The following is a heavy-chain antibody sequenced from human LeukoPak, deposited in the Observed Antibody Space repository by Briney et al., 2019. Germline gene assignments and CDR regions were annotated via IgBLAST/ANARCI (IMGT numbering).Heavy chain of an antibody. CDR1: GGSISSGSYY. J-gene: IGHJ6*03. V-gene: IGHV4-61*10. CDR3: ARTVGYCSGGSCYSVWYYYYYMDV. D-gene: IGHD2-15*01. Sequence: SETLSLTCTVSGGSISSGSYYWSWIRQPAGKGLEWIGRIYYSGSTNYNPSLKSRVTISVDTSKNQFSLKLSSVTAADTAVYYCARTVGYCSGGSCYSVWYYYYYMDVWGKGTTVTISS. CDR2: IYYSGST.